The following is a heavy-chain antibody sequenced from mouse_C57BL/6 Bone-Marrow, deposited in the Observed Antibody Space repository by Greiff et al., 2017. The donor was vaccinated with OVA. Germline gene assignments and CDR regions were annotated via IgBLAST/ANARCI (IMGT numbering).Heavy chain of an antibody. CDR3: ARRVLGYAMDY. D-gene: IGHD3-3*01. Sequence: EVKVVESGGGLVKPGGSLKLSCAASGFTFSDYGMHWVRQAPEKGLEWVAYISSGGSTIYYADTVKGRFTISRDNAKNTLFLQMTSLRSEDTAMYYCARRVLGYAMDYWGQGTSVTVSS. CDR1: GFTFSDYG. CDR2: ISSGGSTI. J-gene: IGHJ4*01. V-gene: IGHV5-17*01.